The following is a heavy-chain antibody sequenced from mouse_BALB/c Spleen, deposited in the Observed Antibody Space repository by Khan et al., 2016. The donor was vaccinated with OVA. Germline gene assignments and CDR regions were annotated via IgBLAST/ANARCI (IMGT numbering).Heavy chain of an antibody. CDR2: ISRGGGDT. V-gene: IGHV5-9*03. Sequence: EVELVESGGGLVKPGGSLKLSCAASGFTFSIYTMSWVRQTPEKRLEWVATISRGGGDTYYPDSVKGRFTISRDNAKNNLYLQMSSLRSEDTALYYCARSLIYYDYGGNAIDYWGQGTSVTVSS. D-gene: IGHD2-4*01. CDR1: GFTFSIYT. J-gene: IGHJ4*01. CDR3: ARSLIYYDYGGNAIDY.